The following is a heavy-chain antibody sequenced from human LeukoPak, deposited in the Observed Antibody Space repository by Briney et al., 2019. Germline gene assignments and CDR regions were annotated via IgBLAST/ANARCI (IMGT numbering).Heavy chain of an antibody. V-gene: IGHV3-72*01. D-gene: IGHD6-13*01. J-gene: IGHJ4*02. CDR2: TRNKANSYTT. CDR1: GFTFSDHY. CDR3: TRVHSSTWDGSYFDY. Sequence: PGGSLRLSCAASGFTFSDHYMDWVRPAPGKGLEWVGHTRNKANSYTTEYAASVKGRFTISRDDSKNSLYLQMNSLKTEDTAVYYCTRVHSSTWDGSYFDYWGQGTPVTVSS.